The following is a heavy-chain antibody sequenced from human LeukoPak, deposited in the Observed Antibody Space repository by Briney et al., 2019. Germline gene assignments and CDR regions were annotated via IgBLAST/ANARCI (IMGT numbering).Heavy chain of an antibody. CDR2: INPNSGGT. CDR3: ARGHFHCSDGSCYSDY. V-gene: IGHV1-2*02. D-gene: IGHD2-15*01. Sequence: ASVKVSRKASGYTFTGYYMHWVRQAPGQGLEWMGWINPNSGGTNYAQKFQGRVTMTRDTSISTAYMELSRLRSDDTAVYYCARGHFHCSDGSCYSDYWGQGTLVTVSS. CDR1: GYTFTGYY. J-gene: IGHJ4*02.